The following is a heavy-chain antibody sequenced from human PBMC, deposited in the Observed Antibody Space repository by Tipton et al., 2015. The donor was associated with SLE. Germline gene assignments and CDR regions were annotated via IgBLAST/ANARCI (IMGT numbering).Heavy chain of an antibody. D-gene: IGHD3-10*01. CDR2: ISYDGSNK. V-gene: IGHV3-30*04. CDR1: GLTFSSCS. J-gene: IGHJ3*02. CDR3: AREEGYYGAFDI. Sequence: SLRLSCVVSGLTFSSCSMHWVRQAPGKGLEWVAVISYDGSNKYYSDSVKGRFTISRDNSKNTLYLQMNSLRVEDTAVYYCAREEGYYGAFDIWGQGTVVTVSS.